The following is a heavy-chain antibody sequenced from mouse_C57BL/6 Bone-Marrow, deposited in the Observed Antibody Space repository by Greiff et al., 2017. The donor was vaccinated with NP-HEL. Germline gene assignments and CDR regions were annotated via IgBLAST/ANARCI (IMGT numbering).Heavy chain of an antibody. CDR3: ARGGYGISYEFAY. CDR2: ISSGSSTI. Sequence: EVMLVESGGGLVKPGGSLKLSCAASGFTFSDYGMHWVRQAPEKGLEWVAYISSGSSTIYYADTVKGRFTISRDNAKNTLFLQMTSLRSEDTAMYYCARGGYGISYEFAYWGQGTLVTVSA. J-gene: IGHJ3*01. CDR1: GFTFSDYG. V-gene: IGHV5-17*01. D-gene: IGHD1-1*01.